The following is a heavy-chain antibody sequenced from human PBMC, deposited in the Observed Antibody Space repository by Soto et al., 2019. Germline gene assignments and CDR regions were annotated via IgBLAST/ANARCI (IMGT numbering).Heavy chain of an antibody. Sequence: SGPTLVNPTETLTLTCTVSGFSLSKARMGVSWIRQPPGKALEWLAHIFWNDERSYNTSLKSRLTISRDTSKSQVVLTMTNVAPVDPGTYFCAGALGGGLQIYSFAPGGQETL. D-gene: IGHD2-15*01. CDR2: IFWNDER. V-gene: IGHV2-26*01. CDR3: AGALGGGLQIYSFAP. J-gene: IGHJ5*02. CDR1: GFSLSKARMG.